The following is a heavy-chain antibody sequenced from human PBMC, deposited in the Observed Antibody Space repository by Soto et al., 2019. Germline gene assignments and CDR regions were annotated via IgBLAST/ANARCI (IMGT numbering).Heavy chain of an antibody. Sequence: PVKVSCKASGGTFSSYAISWVRQAPGQGLEWMGGIIPIFGTANYAQKFQGRVTITADESTSTAYMELSSLRSEDTAVYYCARDRNYYDSSAQEGYFDYWGQGTLVTVSS. V-gene: IGHV1-69*13. D-gene: IGHD3-22*01. CDR2: IIPIFGTA. CDR1: GGTFSSYA. J-gene: IGHJ4*02. CDR3: ARDRNYYDSSAQEGYFDY.